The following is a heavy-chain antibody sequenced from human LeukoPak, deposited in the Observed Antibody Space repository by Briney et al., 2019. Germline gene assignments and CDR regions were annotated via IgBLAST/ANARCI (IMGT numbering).Heavy chain of an antibody. V-gene: IGHV1-46*01. D-gene: IGHD3-22*01. CDR3: ARDPNYYDSSGYHTGGYFDY. CDR1: GYTFTSYY. Sequence: ASVKVSCKASGYTFTSYYMHCVRQAPGQGLEWMGIINPSGGSTSYAQKFQGRVTMTRDMSTSTVYMELSSLRSEDTAVYYCARDPNYYDSSGYHTGGYFDYWGQGTLVTVSS. J-gene: IGHJ4*02. CDR2: INPSGGST.